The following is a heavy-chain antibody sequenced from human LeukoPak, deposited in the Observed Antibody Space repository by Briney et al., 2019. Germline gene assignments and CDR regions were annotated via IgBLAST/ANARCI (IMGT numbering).Heavy chain of an antibody. CDR2: IIPTFDSA. J-gene: IGHJ4*02. D-gene: IGHD3-22*01. Sequence: SVKVSCKASGGTFTNYAFNWVRQAPGQGLEWMGRIIPTFDSAHYAQRFQGRITITTDESSTTAYMTLSSLTSDDTAVYYCASQDASIYSESSTSPTYSDWGQGTLVTVSS. V-gene: IGHV1-69*05. CDR3: ASQDASIYSESSTSPTYSD. CDR1: GGTFTNYA.